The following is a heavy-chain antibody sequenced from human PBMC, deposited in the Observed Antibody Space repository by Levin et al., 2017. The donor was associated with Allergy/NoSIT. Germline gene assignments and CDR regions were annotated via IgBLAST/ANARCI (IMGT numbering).Heavy chain of an antibody. J-gene: IGHJ4*02. D-gene: IGHD6-19*01. CDR1: GFTFSDYY. V-gene: IGHV3-11*01. CDR3: ARVAGYSSAWAPFDF. CDR2: ISGRGTTV. Sequence: PGGSLRLSCAASGFTFSDYYMSWIRQAPGKGLEWVSYISGRGTTVYYADSVEGRFSISRDNAENSLHLQIDSLRAEDTAVYYCARVAGYSSAWAPFDFWGQGTLVTVSS.